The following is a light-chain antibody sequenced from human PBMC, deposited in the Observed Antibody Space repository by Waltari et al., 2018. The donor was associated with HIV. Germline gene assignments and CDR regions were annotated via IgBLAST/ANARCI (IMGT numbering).Light chain of an antibody. Sequence: DIVMTQTPLSSPVTLGQPASISCRSSESLVDSDGNTYLSWLRQRPGQPPRLLIYQISNRLSGVPDRFSGSGAGTDFTLKISRVEAEDVGIYYCMQATQFPHTFGQGTKLEIK. CDR2: QIS. CDR1: ESLVDSDGNTY. V-gene: IGKV2-24*01. J-gene: IGKJ2*01. CDR3: MQATQFPHT.